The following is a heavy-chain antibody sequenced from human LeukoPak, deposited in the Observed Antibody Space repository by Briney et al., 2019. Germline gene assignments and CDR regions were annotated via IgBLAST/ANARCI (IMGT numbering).Heavy chain of an antibody. CDR1: GGSISSHY. Sequence: SETLSLTCTVSGGSISSHYWSWIRQPPGKGLEWIGRIYTSGSTNYNPSLKSRVTMSVDTSKNQFSLKLSSVTAADTAVYYCASSGRDYYYGMDVWGQGTTVTVSS. CDR3: ASSGRDYYYGMDV. V-gene: IGHV4-4*07. CDR2: IYTSGST. D-gene: IGHD3-10*01. J-gene: IGHJ6*02.